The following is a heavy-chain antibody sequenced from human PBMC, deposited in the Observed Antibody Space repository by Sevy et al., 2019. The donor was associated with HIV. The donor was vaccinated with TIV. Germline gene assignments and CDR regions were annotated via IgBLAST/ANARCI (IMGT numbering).Heavy chain of an antibody. Sequence: GGSLRLSCAASGFIFCDYAMSWVRQAPGKGLEWVSSISGGDDSTYYADSVKGRFTVSRDNSKNTLYLQMNTLRAEDTALYYCAKFGDYYDSGGYYWYFDFWGRGTLVTVSS. CDR3: AKFGDYYDSGGYYWYFDF. J-gene: IGHJ2*01. CDR1: GFIFCDYA. CDR2: ISGGDDST. D-gene: IGHD3-22*01. V-gene: IGHV3-23*01.